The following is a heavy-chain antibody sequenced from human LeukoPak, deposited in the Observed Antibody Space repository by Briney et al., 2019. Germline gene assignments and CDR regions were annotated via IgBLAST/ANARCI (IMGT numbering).Heavy chain of an antibody. V-gene: IGHV6-1*01. CDR2: TYYRSRWYN. CDR3: ATGGLWAFDM. CDR1: GDSVSSDTAA. J-gene: IGHJ3*02. Sequence: SQTLSLTCAISGDSVSSDTAAWNWVRQSPSRGLEWLGRTYYRSRWYNDYAASVISRITINPDTSKNQFSLQLNSVTPEDTAVYYCATGGLWAFDMWGQGTMVTVSS.